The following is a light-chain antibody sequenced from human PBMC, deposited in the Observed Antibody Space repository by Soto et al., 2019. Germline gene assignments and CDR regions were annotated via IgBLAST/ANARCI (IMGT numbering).Light chain of an antibody. CDR1: SSDVGGYNY. V-gene: IGLV2-14*01. Sequence: QSALTQPASVSGSPGQSITISCTGTSSDVGGYNYVSWYQQHPGKAPKLMIYDVSNRPSGVSNRFSGSKSANTASLTISGLQAEDEADYYCSSHTSSSTSYVSGTGTKLTVL. J-gene: IGLJ1*01. CDR2: DVS. CDR3: SSHTSSSTSYV.